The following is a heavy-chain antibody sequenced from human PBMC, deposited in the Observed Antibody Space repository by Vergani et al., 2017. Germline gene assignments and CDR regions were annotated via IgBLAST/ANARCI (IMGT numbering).Heavy chain of an antibody. J-gene: IGHJ4*02. CDR3: AREGRGWELLFGMIDY. V-gene: IGHV3-53*04. D-gene: IGHD1-26*01. CDR1: GFTFSSYA. Sequence: EVQLLESGGGLVQPGGSLRLSCAASGFTFSSYAMSWVRQAPGKGLEWVSVIYSGGSTYYADSVKGRFTISRHNPKNTLYLQMNSLGAEDTAVYYCAREGRGWELLFGMIDYWGQGTLVTVSS. CDR2: IYSGGST.